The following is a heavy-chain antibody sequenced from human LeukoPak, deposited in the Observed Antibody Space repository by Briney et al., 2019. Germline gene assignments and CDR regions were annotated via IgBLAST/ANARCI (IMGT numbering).Heavy chain of an antibody. CDR1: GGSISSYY. J-gene: IGHJ6*02. Sequence: PSETLSLTCTVSGGSISSYYWSWIRQPPGKGLEWIGYIHYSGSTNYNPSLKSRVTISVDTSKNQFSLKLSSVTAADTAVYYCARDLRGPYGMDVWGQGTTVTVSS. V-gene: IGHV4-59*01. CDR2: IHYSGST. CDR3: ARDLRGPYGMDV. D-gene: IGHD3-10*01.